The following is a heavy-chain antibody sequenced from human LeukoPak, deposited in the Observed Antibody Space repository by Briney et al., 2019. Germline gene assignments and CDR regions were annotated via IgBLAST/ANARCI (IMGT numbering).Heavy chain of an antibody. CDR1: GFTFSSYW. CDR3: ARDPTGYSSSWYSDY. V-gene: IGHV3-7*01. D-gene: IGHD6-13*01. J-gene: IGHJ4*02. CDR2: IKQDGSEK. Sequence: GGSLRLSCAASGFTFSSYWMSWVRQAPGKGLEWVANIKQDGSEKYYVDSVKGRFTTSRDNAKNSLYLQMNSLRAEDTAVYYCARDPTGYSSSWYSDYWGQGTLVTDSS.